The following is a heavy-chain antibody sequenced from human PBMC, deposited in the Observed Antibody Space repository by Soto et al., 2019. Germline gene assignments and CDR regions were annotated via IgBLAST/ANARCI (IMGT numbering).Heavy chain of an antibody. CDR2: ISAYNGNT. D-gene: IGHD2-15*01. V-gene: IGHV1-18*01. CDR1: GYTFTSYG. J-gene: IGHJ5*02. Sequence: ASVKVSRKASGYTFTSYGISWVRQAPGQGLEWMGWISAYNGNTDYAQKLQGRVTMTTDTSTSTAYMELRSLRSDDTAAYYCARVNIVVSDDWFDPWGQGTLVTVSS. CDR3: ARVNIVVSDDWFDP.